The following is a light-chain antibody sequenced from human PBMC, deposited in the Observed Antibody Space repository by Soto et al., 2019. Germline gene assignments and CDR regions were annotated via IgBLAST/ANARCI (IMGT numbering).Light chain of an antibody. J-gene: IGKJ1*01. V-gene: IGKV1-33*01. CDR1: QSISSY. CDR3: QQYDSLPRT. CDR2: DAS. Sequence: DIQITQSPSSLSSSVLERFTITCRASQSISSYLNWYQQKPGKAPKLLIYDASNLQTGVPSRFSGSGSGTDFTLTISSLQPEDIATYSCQQYDSLPRTFGQGTKVDI.